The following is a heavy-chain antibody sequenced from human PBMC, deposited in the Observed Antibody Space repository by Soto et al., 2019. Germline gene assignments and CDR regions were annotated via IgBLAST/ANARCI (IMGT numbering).Heavy chain of an antibody. Sequence: QVQLVESGGGVVQPGRSLRLSCAASGFTFSSYGMHWVRQAPGKGLEWVAVIWYDGSNKYYADSVKGRFTISRDNSKNTLYLQMNRLRAEDTAVYYCARDPEVSAFDIWGQGTMVTVSS. CDR3: ARDPEVSAFDI. V-gene: IGHV3-33*01. J-gene: IGHJ3*02. CDR1: GFTFSSYG. CDR2: IWYDGSNK.